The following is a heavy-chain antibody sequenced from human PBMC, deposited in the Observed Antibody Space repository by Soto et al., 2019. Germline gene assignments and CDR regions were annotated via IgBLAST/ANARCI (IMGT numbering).Heavy chain of an antibody. CDR3: ATGVVWLRRSYYGMDV. CDR1: GYTLTELS. CDR2: FDPEDGET. D-gene: IGHD5-12*01. V-gene: IGHV1-24*01. Sequence: ASVKVSCKVSGYTLTELSMHWVQQAPGKGLEWMGGFDPEDGETIYAQKFQGRVTMTEDTSTDTAYMELSSLRSEDTAVYYCATGVVWLRRSYYGMDVWGQGTTVTVSS. J-gene: IGHJ6*02.